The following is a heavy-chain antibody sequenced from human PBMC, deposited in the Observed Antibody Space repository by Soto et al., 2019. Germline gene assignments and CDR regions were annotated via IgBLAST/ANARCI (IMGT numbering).Heavy chain of an antibody. CDR3: ARDQPPGYSRGCLFY. V-gene: IGHV3-30-3*01. CDR1: GFTFSSYA. D-gene: IGHD6-19*01. Sequence: PGGSLRLSCAASGFTFSSYAMHWVRQAPGKGLEWVAVISYDGSNKYYADSVKGRFTISRDNSKNTLYLQMNSLRAEDTAVYYCARDQPPGYSRGCLFYWGQGTLVTVSS. CDR2: ISYDGSNK. J-gene: IGHJ4*02.